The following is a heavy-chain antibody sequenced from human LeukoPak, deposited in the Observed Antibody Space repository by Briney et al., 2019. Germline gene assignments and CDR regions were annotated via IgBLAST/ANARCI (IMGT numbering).Heavy chain of an antibody. V-gene: IGHV3-21*01. CDR2: ISSSSSYI. CDR1: GFTFTSYS. J-gene: IGHJ4*02. CDR3: ARVVAKDYDSSGYYPIY. D-gene: IGHD3-22*01. Sequence: GGSLRLSCAASGFTFTSYSINWVRQAPGKGLEWVSSISSSSSYIYYADSVKGRFTISRDNAKNSLYLQMNSLRAEDTAVYYCARVVAKDYDSSGYYPIYWGQGTLVTVSS.